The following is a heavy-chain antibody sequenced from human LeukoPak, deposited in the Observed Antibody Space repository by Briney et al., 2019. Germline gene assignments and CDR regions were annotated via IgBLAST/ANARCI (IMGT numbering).Heavy chain of an antibody. V-gene: IGHV1-2*06. D-gene: IGHD6-13*01. Sequence: ASVKVSCKASGYTFTGYYMHWVRQAPGQGLERMGRINPNSGGTNYAQKFQGRVTMTRDTSISTAYMELSRLRSDDTAVYYCAREFTLYSSSWYDYWGQGTLVTVSS. CDR2: INPNSGGT. J-gene: IGHJ4*02. CDR1: GYTFTGYY. CDR3: AREFTLYSSSWYDY.